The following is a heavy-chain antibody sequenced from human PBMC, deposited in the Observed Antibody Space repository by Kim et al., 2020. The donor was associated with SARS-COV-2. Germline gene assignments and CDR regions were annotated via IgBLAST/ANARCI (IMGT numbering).Heavy chain of an antibody. CDR3: TANNYDLAGFDY. D-gene: IGHD3-22*01. J-gene: IGHJ4*02. CDR2: IKSRTDGGTT. Sequence: GGSLRLSCAASGFTFSNAWMNWVRQIPGKGLEWVGLIKSRTDGGTTDYAAPVKGRFTISRDDSKNMLYLQMNSLKTEDTALYYCTANNYDLAGFDYWGQGTMVTVSS. V-gene: IGHV3-15*01. CDR1: GFTFSNAW.